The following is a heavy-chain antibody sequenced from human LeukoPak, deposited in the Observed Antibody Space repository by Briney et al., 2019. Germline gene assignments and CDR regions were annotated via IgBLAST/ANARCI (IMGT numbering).Heavy chain of an antibody. Sequence: GGSLRLSCAASGFTFSNYVMNWVRQAPGKGLEWVSVITGSGGSTYYADSVKGRFTISRDNSKNTLYLQMNSLRAEDTAVYYCAREQSAAAGDSPYYFDYWGQGTLVTVSS. D-gene: IGHD6-13*01. CDR2: ITGSGGST. J-gene: IGHJ4*02. CDR3: AREQSAAAGDSPYYFDY. CDR1: GFTFSNYV. V-gene: IGHV3-23*01.